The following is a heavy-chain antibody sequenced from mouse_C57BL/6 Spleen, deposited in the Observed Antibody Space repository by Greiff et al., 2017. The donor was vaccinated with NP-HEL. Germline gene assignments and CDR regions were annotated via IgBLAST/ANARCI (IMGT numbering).Heavy chain of an antibody. CDR1: GYTFTSYW. CDR3: ARGITTVPAAMDY. CDR2: IYPGSGST. J-gene: IGHJ4*01. Sequence: VQLQQSGAELVKPGASVKMSCKASGYTFTSYWITWVKQRPGQGLEWIGDIYPGSGSTNYNEKFKSKATLTVDTSSSTAYMQLSSLTSEDSAVYYCARGITTVPAAMDYWGQGTSVTVSS. V-gene: IGHV1-55*01. D-gene: IGHD1-1*01.